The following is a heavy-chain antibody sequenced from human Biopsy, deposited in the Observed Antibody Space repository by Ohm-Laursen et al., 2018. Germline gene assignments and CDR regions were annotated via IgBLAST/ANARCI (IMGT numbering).Heavy chain of an antibody. CDR1: GGSISNNNYY. V-gene: IGHV4-39*01. J-gene: IGHJ5*02. Sequence: TLSLTCAVSGGSISNNNYYWGWIRQPPGKGLEWIGSIFYRGSTHYKPSLKSRVNISVDASKNQFSLKLNSVTAADTAVYYCARDYDTSGYYYVSWGQGTLVTVSS. CDR3: ARDYDTSGYYYVS. CDR2: IFYRGST. D-gene: IGHD3-22*01.